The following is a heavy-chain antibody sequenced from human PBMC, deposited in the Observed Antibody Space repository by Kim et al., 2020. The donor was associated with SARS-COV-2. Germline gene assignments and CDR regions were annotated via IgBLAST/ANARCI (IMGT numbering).Heavy chain of an antibody. CDR2: INTNTGNP. CDR1: GYTFTSYA. V-gene: IGHV7-4-1*02. J-gene: IGHJ4*02. Sequence: ASVTVSCKASGYTFTSYAMNWVRQAPGQGLEWMGWINTNTGNPTYAQGFTGRFVFSLDTSVSTAYLQISSLKAEDTAVYYCARDPTVLRFLECLSPPPYYFDYSLQGPLLPLSS. D-gene: IGHD3-3*01. CDR3: ARDPTVLRFLECLSPPPYYFDY.